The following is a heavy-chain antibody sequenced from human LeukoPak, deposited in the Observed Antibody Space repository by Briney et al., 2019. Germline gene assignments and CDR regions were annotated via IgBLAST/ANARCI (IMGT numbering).Heavy chain of an antibody. CDR3: ASPTTVTTSAYRAFDI. D-gene: IGHD4-17*01. CDR1: GGSFSDNY. J-gene: IGHJ3*02. Sequence: PPETLSLTCAVYGGSFSDNYWSWIRQPPGKGLEWIGEINHSGSTNYSPSLRSRVTISVDTSKNQFSLNLRSVTAADTAVYYCASPTTVTTSAYRAFDIGGQGTMVTVSA. V-gene: IGHV4-34*01. CDR2: INHSGST.